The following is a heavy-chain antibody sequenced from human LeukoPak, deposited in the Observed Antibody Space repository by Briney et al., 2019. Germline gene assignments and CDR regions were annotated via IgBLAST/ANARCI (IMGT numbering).Heavy chain of an antibody. CDR1: GVTVSSNY. D-gene: IGHD4-17*01. Sequence: PGGSLRLSCAASGVTVSSNYMSWIRQAPGKGLEWVSVIYSGGSTYYADSVKGRFTISRDNSKNTLYLQMNSLRAEDTAVYYCARRSDYVGSDPWGQGTLVTVSS. CDR3: ARRSDYVGSDP. CDR2: IYSGGST. J-gene: IGHJ5*02. V-gene: IGHV3-53*01.